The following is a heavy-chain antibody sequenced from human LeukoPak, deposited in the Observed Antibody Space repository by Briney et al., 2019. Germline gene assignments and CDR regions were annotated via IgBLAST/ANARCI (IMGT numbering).Heavy chain of an antibody. V-gene: IGHV1-69*05. D-gene: IGHD2-2*01. Sequence: SVKVSCKASGGTFSSYAISWVRQAPGQGLEWMGGIIPIFGTANYAQKFQGRVTITTDESTSTAYMELSSLRSEDTAVYYCARVLFPAAHFDYWGQGTLVTVSS. CDR2: IIPIFGTA. CDR3: ARVLFPAAHFDY. J-gene: IGHJ4*02. CDR1: GGTFSSYA.